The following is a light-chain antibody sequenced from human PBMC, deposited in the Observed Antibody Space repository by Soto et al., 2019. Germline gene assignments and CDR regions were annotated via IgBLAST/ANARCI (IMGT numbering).Light chain of an antibody. CDR3: QQYGSSPPYT. CDR1: QSVSSSY. CDR2: GAS. Sequence: EIVLTQSPGTLSLSPGERATRSCRASQSVSSSYLAWYQQKPGQAPRLLIYGASSRATGIPDRFSGSGSGTDFTLTISRLEPEDFAVYYCQQYGSSPPYTFGQGTKLEIQ. V-gene: IGKV3-20*01. J-gene: IGKJ2*01.